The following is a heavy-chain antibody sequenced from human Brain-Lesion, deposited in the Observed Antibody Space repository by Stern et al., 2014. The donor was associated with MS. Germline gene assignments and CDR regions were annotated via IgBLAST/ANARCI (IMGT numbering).Heavy chain of an antibody. J-gene: IGHJ5*02. CDR2: IHYSGST. CDR3: ARVGVYVQTGWFDP. D-gene: IGHD2-8*01. CDR1: GGSISSGGYY. Sequence: MQLVESGPGLVKPSQTLSLTCTVPGGSISSGGYYWSWIRQHPGKGLEWIGYIHYSGSTYYNSALKSRVTISRDTSKNQFSLNLNSVTAADTAVYYCARVGVYVQTGWFDPWGQGALVTVSS. V-gene: IGHV4-31*03.